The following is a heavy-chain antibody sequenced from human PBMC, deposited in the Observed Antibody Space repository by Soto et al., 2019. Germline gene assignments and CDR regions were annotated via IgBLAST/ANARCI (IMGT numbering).Heavy chain of an antibody. J-gene: IGHJ6*01. CDR2: IIPIFGTA. D-gene: IGHD4-17*01. V-gene: IGHV1-69*13. CDR1: GGTFSSYA. CDR3: ARRASYGGDYYYGMEV. Sequence: SVKVSCKASGGTFSSYAISWVRQAPGQGLEWMGGIIPIFGTANYAQKFQGRVTITADESTSTAYMELSSLRSEDTAVYYCARRASYGGDYYYGMEVWGQGTTVTVSS.